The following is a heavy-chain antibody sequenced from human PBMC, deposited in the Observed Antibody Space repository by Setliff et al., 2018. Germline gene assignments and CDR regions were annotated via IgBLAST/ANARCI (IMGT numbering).Heavy chain of an antibody. CDR1: GGSISSHY. CDR2: MYHSGST. J-gene: IGHJ3*02. Sequence: SETLSLTCTVSGGSISSHYWNWIRQPPGKGLEWIGSMYHSGSTYYNPSLKSRVTISVDTSKNQFSLKLNYVTAADTAVYYCARALGYCSRTSCYADAFDIWGQGTMVTVSS. D-gene: IGHD2-2*01. CDR3: ARALGYCSRTSCYADAFDI. V-gene: IGHV4-59*08.